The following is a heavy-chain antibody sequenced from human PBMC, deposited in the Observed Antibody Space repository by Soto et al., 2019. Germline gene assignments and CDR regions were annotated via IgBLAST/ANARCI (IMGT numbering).Heavy chain of an antibody. CDR2: IYYSGST. CDR3: ARRGGDYGDERWFDP. D-gene: IGHD4-17*01. V-gene: IGHV4-31*03. Sequence: QVQLQESGPGLVKPSQTLSLTCTVSGGSISSGGYYWSWIRQHPGKGLEWIGYIYYSGSTYYNPALKRRVTISVDPSKNQFSLKLSSVTAADTAVYYCARRGGDYGDERWFDPWGQGTLVTVSS. CDR1: GGSISSGGYY. J-gene: IGHJ5*02.